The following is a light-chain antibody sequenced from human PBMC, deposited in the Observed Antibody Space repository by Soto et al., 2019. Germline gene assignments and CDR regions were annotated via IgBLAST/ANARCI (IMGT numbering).Light chain of an antibody. CDR3: QQYNNWPPT. J-gene: IGKJ1*01. CDR2: GAS. V-gene: IGKV3-15*01. Sequence: EIVMTQSPATLSVSPGERATLSCRASQSVSSNLAWYQQKPGQAPRLLIYGASTRATGIPARFSGSGSGTEVTLTLRSLQSEDFAVYYCQQYNNWPPTFGQGTKVEIK. CDR1: QSVSSN.